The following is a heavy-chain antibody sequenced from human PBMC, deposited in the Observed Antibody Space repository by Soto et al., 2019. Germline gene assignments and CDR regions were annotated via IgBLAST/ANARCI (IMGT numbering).Heavy chain of an antibody. CDR2: IWYDGSNK. Sequence: PGGSLRLSCAASGFTFSSYGMHWVRQAPGKGLEWVAVIWYDGSNKYYADSVKGRFTISRDNSKNTLYLQMNSLRAEDTAVYYCARAYSSGWFPNWFDPWGQGTLVTVSS. V-gene: IGHV3-33*01. D-gene: IGHD6-19*01. CDR3: ARAYSSGWFPNWFDP. CDR1: GFTFSSYG. J-gene: IGHJ5*02.